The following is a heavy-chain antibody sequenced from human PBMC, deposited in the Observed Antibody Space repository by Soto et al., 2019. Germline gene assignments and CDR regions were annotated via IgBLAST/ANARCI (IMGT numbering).Heavy chain of an antibody. J-gene: IGHJ4*02. D-gene: IGHD6-19*01. Sequence: GGSLRLSCAASGFTFSSYSMNWVRQAPGKGLEWVSSISSSSSSYIYYADSVKGRFTISRDNAKNSLYLQMNSLRAEDTAVYYCAREKVAGTPAPFDYWGQGTLVTVSS. V-gene: IGHV3-21*01. CDR2: ISSSSSSYI. CDR1: GFTFSSYS. CDR3: AREKVAGTPAPFDY.